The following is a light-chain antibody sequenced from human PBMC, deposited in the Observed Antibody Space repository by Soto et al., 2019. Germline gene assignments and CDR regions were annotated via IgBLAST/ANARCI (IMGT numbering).Light chain of an antibody. Sequence: QSALTQPASVSASPGQSITISCTGSSSDINSYKFVSWYQVLPGKAPKLIIYEDDYRPPGISSRFSASKSGNTASLTISGVQLEDDSHYFCCSYTKANTWVFGGGTKLTVL. CDR2: EDD. J-gene: IGLJ3*02. CDR1: SSDINSYKF. CDR3: CSYTKANTWV. V-gene: IGLV2-14*01.